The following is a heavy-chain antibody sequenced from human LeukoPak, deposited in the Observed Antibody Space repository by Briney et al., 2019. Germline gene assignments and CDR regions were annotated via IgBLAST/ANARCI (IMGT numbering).Heavy chain of an antibody. CDR1: GFTFSNYW. V-gene: IGHV3-7*01. CDR2: IEQDGGEK. CDR3: ARDRGYSTFDY. J-gene: IGHJ4*02. D-gene: IGHD4-23*01. Sequence: GGSLRLSCAASGFTFSNYWMSWVRQAPGKGLEWVANIEQDGGEKDYVDSVKGRFTISRDNARNSLYLQMNSLRAEDTAVYYCARDRGYSTFDYWGQGTLVTVSS.